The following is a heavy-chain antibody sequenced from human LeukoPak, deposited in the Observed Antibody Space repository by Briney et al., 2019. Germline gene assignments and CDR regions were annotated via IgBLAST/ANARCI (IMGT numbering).Heavy chain of an antibody. J-gene: IGHJ4*02. D-gene: IGHD5-12*01. Sequence: GGSLRLSCAASGFTFSSYAMSWVRHARGEGLEWVSAISDSGGTTYYADSVKGRFTISRDNSKNTLYLQMNSLRGEDTAVYYCARAMRSGYDYWGQGTLVTVSS. CDR3: ARAMRSGYDY. CDR2: ISDSGGTT. CDR1: GFTFSSYA. V-gene: IGHV3-23*01.